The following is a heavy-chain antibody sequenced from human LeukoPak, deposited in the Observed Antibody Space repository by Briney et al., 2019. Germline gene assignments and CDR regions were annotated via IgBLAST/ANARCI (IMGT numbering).Heavy chain of an antibody. Sequence: ASVKVSCKASGGTFSSYAISWVRQATGQGLEWMGWMNPNSGNTGYAQKFQGRVTMTRNTSISTAYMELSSLRSEDTAVYYCARGPKTIAATHVWYYYGMDVWGQGTTVTVSS. CDR3: ARGPKTIAATHVWYYYGMDV. CDR2: MNPNSGNT. J-gene: IGHJ6*02. D-gene: IGHD2-15*01. CDR1: GGTFSSYA. V-gene: IGHV1-8*02.